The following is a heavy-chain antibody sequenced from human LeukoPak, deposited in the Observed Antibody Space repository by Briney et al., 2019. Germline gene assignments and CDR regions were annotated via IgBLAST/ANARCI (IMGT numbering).Heavy chain of an antibody. CDR3: AKPTAVAGDAFDI. D-gene: IGHD6-19*01. J-gene: IGHJ3*02. Sequence: GGSLRLSCAASGLTFSSYAMSWVRQAPGEGLEWVSAVGGRGGSTYYADSVKGRFTISRDNSKNTMYLQLNSLRAEDTAVYYCAKPTAVAGDAFDIWGQGTMVTVSS. V-gene: IGHV3-23*01. CDR1: GLTFSSYA. CDR2: VGGRGGST.